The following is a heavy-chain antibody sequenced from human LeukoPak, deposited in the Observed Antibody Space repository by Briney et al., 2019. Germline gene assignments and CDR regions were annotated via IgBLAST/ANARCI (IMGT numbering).Heavy chain of an antibody. CDR2: LNPNTGGT. CDR3: AKSLAGTTVFWWFDP. J-gene: IGHJ5*02. V-gene: IGHV1-2*02. Sequence: ASVKVSCKASGYTFTGYYMHWVRQAPGHGLQWMGWLNPNTGGTRYARSFEGRVTMTRDTSIDTAYMDLSGLTSDDTATYYCAKSLAGTTVFWWFDPWGQGTVVTVSS. CDR1: GYTFTGYY. D-gene: IGHD1-7*01.